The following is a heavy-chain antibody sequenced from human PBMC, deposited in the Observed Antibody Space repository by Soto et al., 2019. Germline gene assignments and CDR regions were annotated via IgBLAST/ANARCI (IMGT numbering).Heavy chain of an antibody. J-gene: IGHJ4*02. CDR3: VKAIYDSGWYGFYFDY. D-gene: IGHD6-19*01. CDR1: GFTFSSYA. V-gene: IGHV3-23*01. Sequence: PGGSLRLSCAASGFTFSSYAMSWVRQAPGKGLEWVSAISGSGGSTYYADSVKGRFTFSRDNLRNTLYLQMRSLRTDDTGVYYCVKAIYDSGWYGFYFDYWGQGTLVTVSS. CDR2: ISGSGGST.